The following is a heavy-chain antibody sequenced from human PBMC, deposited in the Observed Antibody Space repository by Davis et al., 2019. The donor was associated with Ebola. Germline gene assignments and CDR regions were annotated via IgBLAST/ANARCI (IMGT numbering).Heavy chain of an antibody. J-gene: IGHJ4*02. CDR1: GGSFSGYY. V-gene: IGHV4-34*01. CDR3: ARHPLRYYYDSSGYYSQPGYFDY. CDR2: INHSGST. Sequence: SETLSLTCAVYGGSFSGYYWSWIRQPPGKGLEWIGEINHSGSTNYNPSLKSRVTISVDTSKNQFSLKLSSVTAADTAVYYCARHPLRYYYDSSGYYSQPGYFDYWGQGTLVTVSS. D-gene: IGHD3-22*01.